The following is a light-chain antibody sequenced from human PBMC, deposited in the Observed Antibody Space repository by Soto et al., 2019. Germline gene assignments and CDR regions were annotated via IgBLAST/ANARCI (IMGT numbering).Light chain of an antibody. CDR3: QQRATWPPSIT. CDR1: QSVSSS. V-gene: IGKV3-11*01. J-gene: IGKJ5*01. CDR2: DAS. Sequence: EIVLTQSPATLSLSPGERATLSCRASQSVSSSLAWYQQKPGQSPRLLIHDASSRTTGTPARFSGSGSGTDFTLTISSLEPEDFAVYYCQQRATWPPSITFGQGTDWRL.